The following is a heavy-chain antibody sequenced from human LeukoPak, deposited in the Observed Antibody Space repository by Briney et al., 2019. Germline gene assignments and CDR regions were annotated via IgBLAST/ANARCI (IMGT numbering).Heavy chain of an antibody. D-gene: IGHD7-27*01. CDR3: AKTGLAMNYYYYMDV. J-gene: IGHJ6*03. CDR2: ISGSGGST. CDR1: GFTFSSYA. Sequence: GGSLRLSCAASGFTFSSYAMSWVRQAPGKGLEWVSAISGSGGSTYYADSVKGRFTISRDNSKNTLYLQMNSLRAEDTAVYYCAKTGLAMNYYYYMDVWGKGTTVTVSS. V-gene: IGHV3-23*01.